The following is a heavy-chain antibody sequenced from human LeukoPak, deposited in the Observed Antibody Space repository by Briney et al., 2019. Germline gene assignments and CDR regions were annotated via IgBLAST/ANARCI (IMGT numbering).Heavy chain of an antibody. CDR3: ARGRCSSTSCYPGGY. Sequence: PSETLSLTCAVYGGSFSGYYWSWIRQPPGKGLEWLGEINHSGSTNYNPSLKSRVTISVGTSKNQFSLKLSSVTAADTAVYYCARGRCSSTSCYPGGYWGQGTLVTVSS. D-gene: IGHD2-2*01. J-gene: IGHJ4*02. CDR1: GGSFSGYY. CDR2: INHSGST. V-gene: IGHV4-34*01.